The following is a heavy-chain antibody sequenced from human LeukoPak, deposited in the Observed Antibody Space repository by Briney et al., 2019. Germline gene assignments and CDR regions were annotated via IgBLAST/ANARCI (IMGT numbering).Heavy chain of an antibody. CDR3: ARERWFGESMGYYYYYMDV. CDR2: IIPIFGTA. CDR1: GGTFSSYA. D-gene: IGHD3-10*01. J-gene: IGHJ6*03. Sequence: ASVKVSCKASGGTFSSYAISWVRQAPGQGLEWMGGIIPIFGTANYAQKFQGRVTITADESTSTAYMELSSLRSEDTAVYYCARERWFGESMGYYYYYMDVWGKGTTVTISS. V-gene: IGHV1-69*13.